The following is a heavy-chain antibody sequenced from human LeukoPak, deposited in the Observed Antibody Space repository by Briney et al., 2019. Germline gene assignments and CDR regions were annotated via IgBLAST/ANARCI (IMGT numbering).Heavy chain of an antibody. Sequence: SETLSLTCSVSGASISPSYWGWIRQPPGKGLEWIGSIYYSGSTYYNPSLKSRVTISVDTSKNQFSLKLSSVTAADTAVYYCARRRDSSGYYYVSWYFDLWGRGTLVTVSS. CDR2: IYYSGST. CDR3: ARRRDSSGYYYVSWYFDL. D-gene: IGHD3-22*01. V-gene: IGHV4-39*01. J-gene: IGHJ2*01. CDR1: GASISPSY.